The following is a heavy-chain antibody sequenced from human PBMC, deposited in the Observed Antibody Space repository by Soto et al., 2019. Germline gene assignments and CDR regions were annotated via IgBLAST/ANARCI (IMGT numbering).Heavy chain of an antibody. V-gene: IGHV1-8*01. CDR2: MNPNSGNT. J-gene: IGHJ6*02. CDR3: ARVPTAYDILTGYWSEYGMDV. D-gene: IGHD3-9*01. Sequence: RASVKVSCKASGYTFTSYDINWVRQATGQGLEWMGWMNPNSGNTGYAQKFQGRVTMTRNTSISTAYMELSGLRSEDTAVYYCARVPTAYDILTGYWSEYGMDVWG. CDR1: GYTFTSYD.